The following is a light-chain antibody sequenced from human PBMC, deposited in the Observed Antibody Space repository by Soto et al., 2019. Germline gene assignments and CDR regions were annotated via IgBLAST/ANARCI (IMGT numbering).Light chain of an antibody. Sequence: EIVMTQSPATLSVSPGERATLSCRASPRLSSNLAWYQQKPGQAPRLLIYGASSRATGIPDRFSGSGSGTDFTLTISRLEPEDFAVYYCQQYGSSLPWTFGQGTKVDIK. CDR1: PRLSSN. CDR2: GAS. J-gene: IGKJ1*01. CDR3: QQYGSSLPWT. V-gene: IGKV3-20*01.